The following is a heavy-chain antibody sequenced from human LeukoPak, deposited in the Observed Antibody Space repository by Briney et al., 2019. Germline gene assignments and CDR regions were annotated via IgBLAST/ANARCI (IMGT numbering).Heavy chain of an antibody. CDR2: INHSGST. CDR1: GGSFSGYY. J-gene: IGHJ4*02. Sequence: SETLSLTCAAYGGSFSGYYWSWIRQPPGKGLEWIGEINHSGSTNYNPSLKSRVTISVDTSKNQFSLKLSSVTAADTAVYYCARGGKGFSSGWPRRFDYWGQGTLVTVSS. D-gene: IGHD6-19*01. CDR3: ARGGKGFSSGWPRRFDY. V-gene: IGHV4-34*01.